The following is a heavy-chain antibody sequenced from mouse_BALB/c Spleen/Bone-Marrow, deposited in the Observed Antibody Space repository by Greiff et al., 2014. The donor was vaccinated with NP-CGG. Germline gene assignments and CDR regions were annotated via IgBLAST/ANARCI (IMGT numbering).Heavy chain of an antibody. V-gene: IGHV1-7*01. CDR3: ARRGDSSGYPFAY. D-gene: IGHD3-2*01. Sequence: QVQLQQSGAKLAKPGASVKMSCKASGYTFTSYWMHWVKQRPGQGLEWIGYINPSTGYTEHNQRFKDKATLTADKSSSTAYMQLSSLTSEDSAVYYCARRGDSSGYPFAYWGQGTLVTVSA. CDR2: INPSTGYT. CDR1: GYTFTSYW. J-gene: IGHJ3*01.